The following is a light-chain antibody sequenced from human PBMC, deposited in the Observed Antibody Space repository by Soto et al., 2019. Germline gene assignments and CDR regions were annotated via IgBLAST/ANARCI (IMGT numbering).Light chain of an antibody. CDR1: SSDVGGYNY. V-gene: IGLV2-14*01. J-gene: IGLJ1*01. CDR3: SSYTSSSIYV. Sequence: QSALTQPASVSGSPGQSFTISCTGTSSDVGGYNYVSWYQQHPGKATKLMIYDVSNRPSVVSNRISGSKSGNTTSLTIFGLQAEDEADYYCSSYTSSSIYVFGTGTKVTVL. CDR2: DVS.